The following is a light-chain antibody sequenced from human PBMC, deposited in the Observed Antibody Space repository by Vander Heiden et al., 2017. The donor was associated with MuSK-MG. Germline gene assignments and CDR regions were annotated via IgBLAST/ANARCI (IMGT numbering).Light chain of an antibody. CDR2: AAS. CDR3: RQDDNFPWT. J-gene: IGKJ1*01. V-gene: IGKV1-6*01. Sequence: AIQMTQSPSSLSASVGDRVTITCRASQGMSNDLGWFQQKPGKAPKLLIYAASSLQSGVPSRFSGSGSGTDFTLTINSLQPEDFATYYCRQDDNFPWTFGQGTKVEVK. CDR1: QGMSND.